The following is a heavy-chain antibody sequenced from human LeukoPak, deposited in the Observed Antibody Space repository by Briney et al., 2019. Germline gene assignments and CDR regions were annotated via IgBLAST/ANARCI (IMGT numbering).Heavy chain of an antibody. CDR1: GYTFTSYG. CDR3: ASGYCSSTSCYGGQDY. CDR2: ISAYNGNT. V-gene: IGHV1-18*01. J-gene: IGHJ4*02. Sequence: ASVKVSFKASGYTFTSYGISWVRQAPGQGLEWMGWISAYNGNTNYAQKLQGRVTMTTDTSTSTAYMELRSLRSDDTAVYYCASGYCSSTSCYGGQDYWGQGTLVTVSS. D-gene: IGHD2-2*03.